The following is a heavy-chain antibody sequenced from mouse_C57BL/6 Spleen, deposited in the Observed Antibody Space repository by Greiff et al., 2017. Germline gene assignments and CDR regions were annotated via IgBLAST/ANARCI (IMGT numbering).Heavy chain of an antibody. CDR3: TKAYYSKRYAMDY. V-gene: IGHV14-1*01. J-gene: IGHJ4*01. CDR2: IDPEYGDT. CDR1: GFNIKDYY. D-gene: IGHD2-5*01. Sequence: VQLQQSGAELVRPGASVKLSCTASGFNIKDYYMHWVKQRPEQGLEWIGRIDPEYGDTEYAPKFQGKATMTADTSSNTAYRQLSSLTSEDTAVYYCTKAYYSKRYAMDYWGQGTSGTVSS.